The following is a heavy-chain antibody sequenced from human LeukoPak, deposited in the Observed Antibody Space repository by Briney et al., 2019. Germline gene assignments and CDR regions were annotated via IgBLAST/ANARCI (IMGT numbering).Heavy chain of an antibody. V-gene: IGHV1-2*02. D-gene: IGHD1-26*01. Sequence: ASVKVSCKASGYTFTGYYMHWVRQAPGQGLERMGWINPNSGGTKYAQKFQGRVTMTRDTSISTAYMELSSLRSDDTAVYYCAREEGLVGATNLDYWGQGTLVTVSS. J-gene: IGHJ4*02. CDR2: INPNSGGT. CDR3: AREEGLVGATNLDY. CDR1: GYTFTGYY.